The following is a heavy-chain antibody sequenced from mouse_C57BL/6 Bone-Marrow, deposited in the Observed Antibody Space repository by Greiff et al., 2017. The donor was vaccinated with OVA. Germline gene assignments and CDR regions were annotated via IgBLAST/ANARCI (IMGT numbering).Heavy chain of an antibody. J-gene: IGHJ3*01. Sequence: QVHVKQSGAELVRPGASVKLSCKASGYTFTDYYINWVKQRPGQGLEWIARIYPGSGNTYYNEKFKGKATLTAEKSSSTAYMQLSSLTSEDSAVYFCAGGYYLFAYWGQGTLGTVSA. CDR1: GYTFTDYY. CDR2: IYPGSGNT. V-gene: IGHV1-76*01. CDR3: AGGYYLFAY. D-gene: IGHD2-3*01.